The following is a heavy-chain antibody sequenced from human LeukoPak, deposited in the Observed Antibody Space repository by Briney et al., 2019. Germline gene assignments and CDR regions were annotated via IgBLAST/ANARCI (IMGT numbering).Heavy chain of an antibody. J-gene: IGHJ4*02. CDR2: ITHTGGDT. Sequence: QSGGSMSLSCAASGFSFSSYAMTWVRQAPGKGLEWVSAITHTGGDTFYADSVKGRFTISRDNSEDTVDLQINSLRADDTAVYYCARDFDWAFDYWGQGTLVTVSS. CDR3: ARDFDWAFDY. CDR1: GFSFSSYA. V-gene: IGHV3-23*01. D-gene: IGHD3-9*01.